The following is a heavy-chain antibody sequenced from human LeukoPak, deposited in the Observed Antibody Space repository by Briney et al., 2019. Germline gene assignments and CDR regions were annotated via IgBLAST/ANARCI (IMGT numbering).Heavy chain of an antibody. CDR1: GYTFTGYY. CDR3: ARGTPPFDY. V-gene: IGHV1-2*02. D-gene: IGHD1-7*01. Sequence: ASVKVSCKASGYTFTGYYMHWVRQAPGQGREGMGWINPNSGGTNYAQKFQGRVTMTRDTSISTAYMELRRLRPDDTAVYYCARGTPPFDYWGPGTLVTVSS. J-gene: IGHJ4*02. CDR2: INPNSGGT.